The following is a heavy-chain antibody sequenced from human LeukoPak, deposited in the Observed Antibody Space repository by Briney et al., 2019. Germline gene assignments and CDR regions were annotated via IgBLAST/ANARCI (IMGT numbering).Heavy chain of an antibody. CDR3: AREEAGDFDY. CDR2: IVVGSGNT. CDR1: GFTFTSSA. J-gene: IGHJ4*02. D-gene: IGHD7-27*01. Sequence: SVKVSCNASGFTFTSSAVQWVREARGQRLEWIGWIVVGSGNTNYAQKFQERVTITRDMSTSTAYMELSRLRSDDTAVYYCAREEAGDFDYWGQGTLVTVSS. V-gene: IGHV1-58*01.